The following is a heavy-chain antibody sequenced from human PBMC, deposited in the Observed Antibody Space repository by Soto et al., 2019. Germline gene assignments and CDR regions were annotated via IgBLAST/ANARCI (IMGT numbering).Heavy chain of an antibody. V-gene: IGHV3-30-3*01. CDR3: ARDRSSSGFDY. CDR1: GFTFSSYA. D-gene: IGHD6-6*01. J-gene: IGHJ4*02. CDR2: ISYDGSNK. Sequence: QVQLVESGGGVVQPGRSLRLSCAASGFTFSSYAMHWVRQAPGKGLEWVAVISYDGSNKYYADSVKGRFTISRDNSKNTLYLQMNSLRAEDTAVYYCARDRSSSGFDYWGQGTLVTVSS.